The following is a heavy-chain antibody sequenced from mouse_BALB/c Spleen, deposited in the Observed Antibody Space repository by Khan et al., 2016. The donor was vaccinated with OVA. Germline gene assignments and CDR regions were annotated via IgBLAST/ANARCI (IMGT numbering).Heavy chain of an antibody. CDR1: GYSITSDYA. V-gene: IGHV3-2*02. CDR3: ARSIMAN. Sequence: EVQLVESGPGLVKPSQSLSLTCTVTGYSITSDYAWNWIRQFQGNKLEWMGYIRYSGSTSYNPALKSRISITRDKTKNQFFLQLNSVTTEDTATYYCARSIMANWGQGTTLTVSS. J-gene: IGHJ2*01. CDR2: IRYSGST.